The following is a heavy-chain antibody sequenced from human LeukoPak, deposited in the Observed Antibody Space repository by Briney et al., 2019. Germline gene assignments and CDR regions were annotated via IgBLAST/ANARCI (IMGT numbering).Heavy chain of an antibody. V-gene: IGHV4-59*01. J-gene: IGHJ4*02. CDR1: GGSISSYY. CDR3: ARDRNLVLDY. CDR2: IYYSGST. Sequence: SETLSLTCTVSGGSISSYYWSWIRQPPGKGLEWIGYIYYSGSTNYNPSLKSRVTISVDTSKNQFSLKLSSVTAADTAVYYCARDRNLVLDYWGQGTLVTVSS.